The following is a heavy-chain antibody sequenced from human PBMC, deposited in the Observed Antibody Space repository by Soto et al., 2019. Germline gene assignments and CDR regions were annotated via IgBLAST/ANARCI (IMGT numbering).Heavy chain of an antibody. CDR1: GFTFSSYA. D-gene: IGHD2-2*01. J-gene: IGHJ6*02. CDR2: IRSKAYGGTT. V-gene: IGHV3-49*04. Sequence: GGSLRLSCAASGFTFSSYAMHWVRQAPGKGLEWVGFIRSKAYGGTTEYAASVKGRFTISRDDSKSIAYLQMNSLKTEDTAVYYCTRVVGTYYYYYGMDVWGQGTTVTVSS. CDR3: TRVVGTYYYYYGMDV.